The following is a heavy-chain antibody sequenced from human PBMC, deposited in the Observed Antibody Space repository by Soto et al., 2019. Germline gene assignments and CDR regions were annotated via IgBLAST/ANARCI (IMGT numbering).Heavy chain of an antibody. CDR3: AREIKSGSYCPRSHAFDI. CDR2: ISFDGSNK. D-gene: IGHD1-26*01. CDR1: GFTFSSYA. V-gene: IGHV3-30-3*01. J-gene: IGHJ3*02. Sequence: GGSLRLSCAASGFTFSSYAMHWVRQAPGKGLEWVAVISFDGSNKYYADSVKGRFTISRDNTKNTLYLQMNSLRAEDTDVYYCAREIKSGSYCPRSHAFDIWGQGTMVTVSS.